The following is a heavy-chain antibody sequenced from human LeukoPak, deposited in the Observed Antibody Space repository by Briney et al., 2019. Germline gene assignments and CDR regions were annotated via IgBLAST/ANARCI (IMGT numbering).Heavy chain of an antibody. V-gene: IGHV4-34*01. CDR1: GGSFSGYY. CDR2: INHSGST. J-gene: IGHJ5*02. Sequence: SETLSLTCAVHGGSFSGYYWSWIRQPPGKGLEWIGEINHSGSTNYNPSLKSRVTISVDTSKNQFSLKLSSVTAADTAVYYCARVYNWSRRGWFDPWGQGTLVTVSS. D-gene: IGHD1-20*01. CDR3: ARVYNWSRRGWFDP.